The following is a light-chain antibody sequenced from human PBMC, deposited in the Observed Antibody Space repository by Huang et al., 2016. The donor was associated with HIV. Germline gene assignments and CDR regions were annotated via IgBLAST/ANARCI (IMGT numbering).Light chain of an antibody. CDR1: QSVSSY. J-gene: IGKJ2*01. CDR2: DAS. CDR3: HQRSNWPLYT. Sequence: EIVLTQSPATLSLSPGERATLSCRASQSVSSYLAWYQQKPGQAPRLLIYDASNRATGIPAMFSGSGSGTDFTLTISSLEPEDFAVYYCHQRSNWPLYTFGQGTKLEIK. V-gene: IGKV3-11*01.